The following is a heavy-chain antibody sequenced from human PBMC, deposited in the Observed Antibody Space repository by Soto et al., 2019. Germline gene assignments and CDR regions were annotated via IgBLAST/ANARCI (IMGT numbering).Heavy chain of an antibody. CDR1: GFTFNSYA. Sequence: GGSLRLSCAAAGFTFNSYAMNWVRQAPGKGLEWVSSISGSGYSTYYADPAKGRFTISRDNSKNTLFLQMNSLRAEDTAVYYCAKAPYYYDSSGFYFHAFDIWGQGTMVTVS. D-gene: IGHD3-22*01. CDR2: ISGSGYST. V-gene: IGHV3-23*01. CDR3: AKAPYYYDSSGFYFHAFDI. J-gene: IGHJ3*02.